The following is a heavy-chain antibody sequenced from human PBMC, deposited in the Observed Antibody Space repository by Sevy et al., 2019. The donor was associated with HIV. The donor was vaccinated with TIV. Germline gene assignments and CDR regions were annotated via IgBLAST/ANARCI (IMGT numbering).Heavy chain of an antibody. J-gene: IGHJ4*02. CDR2: INHSGST. V-gene: IGHV4-34*01. D-gene: IGHD6-6*01. Sequence: SETLSLTCAVYGGSFSGYYWSWIRQPPGKGLEWIGEINHSGSTNYNPSLKSRVTISVDTSKNQFSLKLSSVTAADTAVYYCARSIAATSGVDYWGQGTLVTVSS. CDR1: GGSFSGYY. CDR3: ARSIAATSGVDY.